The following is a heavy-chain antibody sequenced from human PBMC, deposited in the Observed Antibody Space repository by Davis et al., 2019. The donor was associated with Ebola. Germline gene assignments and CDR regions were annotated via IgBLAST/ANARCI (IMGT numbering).Heavy chain of an antibody. Sequence: LVKVSCKASGGTFSNYGISWVRQAPGQGLDWMGGIIPVFGTPKYAQKFQGRVTITADESTSTAYMELSSLRSDDTAVYYCARDRYSDGSGYFFEHSHWGQGTLVTVSS. CDR1: GGTFSNYG. CDR2: IIPVFGTP. J-gene: IGHJ4*02. CDR3: ARDRYSDGSGYFFEHSH. V-gene: IGHV1-69*13. D-gene: IGHD3-22*01.